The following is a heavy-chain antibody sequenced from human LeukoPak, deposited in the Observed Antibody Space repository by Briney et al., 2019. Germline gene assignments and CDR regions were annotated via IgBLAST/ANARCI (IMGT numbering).Heavy chain of an antibody. CDR3: ARDYMVRGVMGNWFDP. CDR2: ISAYNGNT. J-gene: IGHJ5*02. CDR1: GYTFTSYG. Sequence: ASVKVSCKASGYTFTSYGISWVRQAPGQGLEWMGWISAYNGNTNYAQKLQGRVTMTTDTSTSTAYMELRSLRSEDTAVYYCARDYMVRGVMGNWFDPWGQGTLVTVSS. D-gene: IGHD3-10*01. V-gene: IGHV1-18*01.